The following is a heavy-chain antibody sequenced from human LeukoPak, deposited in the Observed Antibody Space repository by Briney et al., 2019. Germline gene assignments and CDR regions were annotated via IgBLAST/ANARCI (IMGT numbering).Heavy chain of an antibody. J-gene: IGHJ4*02. V-gene: IGHV3-11*04. CDR3: ARDTYSSSSTIDY. CDR2: ISSSGSTI. Sequence: GGSLRLSCAASGFTFSDYYMSWIRQAPGKGLEWVSYISSSGSTIYYADSVKGRFTISRDNAENSLYLQLNRLRAEDTAVYYCARDTYSSSSTIDYWGQGTLVTVSS. CDR1: GFTFSDYY. D-gene: IGHD6-6*01.